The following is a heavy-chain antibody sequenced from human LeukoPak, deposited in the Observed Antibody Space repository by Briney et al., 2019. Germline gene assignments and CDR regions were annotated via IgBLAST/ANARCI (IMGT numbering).Heavy chain of an antibody. CDR1: GYSFTSYW. D-gene: IGHD3-10*01. CDR3: ARHSGYYGSGSLYYYYYMDV. V-gene: IGHV5-51*01. CDR2: IYPGDSDT. J-gene: IGHJ6*03. Sequence: GASLKISCKGSGYSFTSYWIGWVRQMPGKGLEWMGIIYPGDSDTRYSPSFQGQVTISADKSISTAYLQWSSLKASDTAMYYCARHSGYYGSGSLYYYYYMDVWGKGTTVTVSS.